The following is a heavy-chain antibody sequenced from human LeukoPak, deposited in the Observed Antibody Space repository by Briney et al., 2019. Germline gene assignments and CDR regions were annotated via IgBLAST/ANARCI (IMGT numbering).Heavy chain of an antibody. J-gene: IGHJ4*02. V-gene: IGHV3-23*01. CDR3: ARAAYSSSPDY. D-gene: IGHD6-13*01. CDR1: GFTFSKYA. CDR2: ISGSGENT. Sequence: GGSLRLSCAASGFTFSKYAMTWVRQAPGKGLEWVSVISGSGENTDYADSVKGRFTISRDNAKNSLYLHMNSLRDEDTAVYYCARAAYSSSPDYWGPGTLVTVSS.